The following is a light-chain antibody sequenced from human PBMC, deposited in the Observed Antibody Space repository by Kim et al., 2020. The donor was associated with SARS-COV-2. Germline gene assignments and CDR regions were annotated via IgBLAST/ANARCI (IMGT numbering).Light chain of an antibody. CDR2: NNN. V-gene: IGLV1-40*01. J-gene: IGLJ3*02. Sequence: RVTSSGTGSSSNIGAGYGVHWYQQLPGTAPKVIIYNNNNRPSGVPGRFSGSKSGTSASLAITGLQAEDEADYYCQSYDSSLTARVFGGGTKLAVL. CDR1: SSNIGAGYG. CDR3: QSYDSSLTARV.